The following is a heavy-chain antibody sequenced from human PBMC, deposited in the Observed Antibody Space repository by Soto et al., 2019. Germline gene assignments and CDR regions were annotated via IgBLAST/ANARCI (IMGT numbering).Heavy chain of an antibody. D-gene: IGHD4-17*01. V-gene: IGHV4-39*01. CDR1: GGSISSSSYY. CDR2: IYYSGST. Sequence: SETLSLTCTVSGGSISSSSYYWGWIRQPPGKGLEWIGSIYYSGSTYYNPSLKSRVTISVDTSKNQFSLKLSSVTAADTAVYYCATTTVVTPTYYYYGMDVWDQGTTVTVSS. J-gene: IGHJ6*02. CDR3: ATTTVVTPTYYYYGMDV.